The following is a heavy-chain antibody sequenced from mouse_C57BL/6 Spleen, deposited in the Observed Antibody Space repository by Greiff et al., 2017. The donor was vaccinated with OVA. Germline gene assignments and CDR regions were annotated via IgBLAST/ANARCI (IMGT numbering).Heavy chain of an antibody. Sequence: QVQLQQPGAELVRPGSSVKLSCKASGYTFTSYWMHWVKQRPIQGLEWIGNIDPSDSETPYNQKFKDKATLTVDKSSSTAYMQLSSLTSEDSAVYYCARWGPGLAYWGQGTLVTVSA. J-gene: IGHJ3*01. CDR3: ARWGPGLAY. CDR1: GYTFTSYW. CDR2: IDPSDSET. V-gene: IGHV1-52*01.